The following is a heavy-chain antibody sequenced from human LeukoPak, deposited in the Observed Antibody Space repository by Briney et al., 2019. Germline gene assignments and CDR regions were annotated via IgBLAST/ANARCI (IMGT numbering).Heavy chain of an antibody. CDR1: GYTFTSYD. V-gene: IGHV1-8*03. J-gene: IGHJ4*02. D-gene: IGHD6-19*01. Sequence: AASVKVSCKASGYTFTSYDIDWVRQATGQGLEWMGWMNPNSGNTGYAQKFQGRVTITRNTSISTAYMELSSLRSEDTAVYYCAKDFSIAVAGSFDYWGQGTLVTVSS. CDR2: MNPNSGNT. CDR3: AKDFSIAVAGSFDY.